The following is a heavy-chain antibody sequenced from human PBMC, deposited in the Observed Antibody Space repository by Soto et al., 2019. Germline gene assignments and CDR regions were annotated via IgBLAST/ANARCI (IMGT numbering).Heavy chain of an antibody. V-gene: IGHV1-3*01. CDR1: GYTFTSYA. D-gene: IGHD2-15*01. J-gene: IGHJ6*02. CDR2: INAGNGNT. CDR3: ARDIVVVVAASSSCYYYGMDV. Sequence: QVQLVQSGAEVKKPGASVKVSCKASGYTFTSYAMHWVRQAPGQRLEWMGWINAGNGNTKYPQKFQGRVTITRDTSARTAYMELSSLRSEDTAVYYCARDIVVVVAASSSCYYYGMDVWGQGTTVTVSS.